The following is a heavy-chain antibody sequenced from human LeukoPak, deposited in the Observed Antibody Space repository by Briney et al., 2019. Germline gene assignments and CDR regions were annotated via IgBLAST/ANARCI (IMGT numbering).Heavy chain of an antibody. V-gene: IGHV1-2*04. J-gene: IGHJ4*02. D-gene: IGHD1-26*01. CDR3: ARRGSRVGATTRGFGY. CDR2: INPNSGGT. Sequence: ASVKVSCKASGYTFTSYYMHWVRQAPGQGLEWMGWINPNSGGTNYAQKFQGWVTMTRDTSISTAYMELSRLRSDDTAVYYCARRGSRVGATTRGFGYWGQGTLVTVSS. CDR1: GYTFTSYY.